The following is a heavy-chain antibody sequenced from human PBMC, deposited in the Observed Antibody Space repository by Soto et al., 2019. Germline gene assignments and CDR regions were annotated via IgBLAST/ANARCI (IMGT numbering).Heavy chain of an antibody. Sequence: GASVKVSCKASGYTFTSYAMHWVRQAPGQRLEWMGWINAGNGNTKYSQKFQGRVTITRDTSASTAYMELSSLRSEDTAVYYCAGEGGSSAEFDYWGQGTLVTVSS. CDR1: GYTFTSYA. CDR2: INAGNGNT. V-gene: IGHV1-3*01. CDR3: AGEGGSSAEFDY. D-gene: IGHD6-6*01. J-gene: IGHJ4*02.